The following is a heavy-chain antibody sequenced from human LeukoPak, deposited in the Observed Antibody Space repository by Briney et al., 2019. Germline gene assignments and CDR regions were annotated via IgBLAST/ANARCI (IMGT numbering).Heavy chain of an antibody. Sequence: SETLSLTCTVSGGSISSSSHYWGWIRQPPGKGLEWIGSIHYSGSTYYNPSLKSRVTISVDTSKNQFSLKLSSVTAADTAVYYCARADPPYCSGGSCYFDYWGQGTLVTVSS. D-gene: IGHD2-15*01. CDR1: GGSISSSSHY. CDR2: IHYSGST. V-gene: IGHV4-39*07. J-gene: IGHJ4*02. CDR3: ARADPPYCSGGSCYFDY.